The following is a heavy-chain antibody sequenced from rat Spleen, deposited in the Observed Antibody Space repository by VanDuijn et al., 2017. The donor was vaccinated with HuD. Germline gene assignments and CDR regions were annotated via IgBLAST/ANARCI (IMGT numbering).Heavy chain of an antibody. J-gene: IGHJ1*01. CDR3: ARAGYLRDWYFDF. CDR1: GFSLSSYG. Sequence: VQLKESGPGLVQPSQTLSLTCTVSGFSLSSYGVIWVRQPPGKGLEWVAFISYDGSSTYYRDSVKGRFTISRDNAKNSLYLQMDNLRSEDTATYYCARAGYLRDWYFDFWGPGTMVTVSS. CDR2: ISYDGSST. D-gene: IGHD2-2*01. V-gene: IGHV5-29*01.